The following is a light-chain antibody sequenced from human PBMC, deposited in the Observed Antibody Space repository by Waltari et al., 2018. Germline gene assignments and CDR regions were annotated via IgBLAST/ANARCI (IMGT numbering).Light chain of an antibody. J-gene: IGKJ4*01. Sequence: DIQMTQSPSSLSASVGARVTITCRASQSVTTYLTWYQQKSGKAPKLLISSASSLQSGVPSRFGGSGSGTDFTLTISSLQPEDFATYYCQQSYSTPPTFGGGTRVEIK. CDR1: QSVTTY. CDR3: QQSYSTPPT. CDR2: SAS. V-gene: IGKV1-39*01.